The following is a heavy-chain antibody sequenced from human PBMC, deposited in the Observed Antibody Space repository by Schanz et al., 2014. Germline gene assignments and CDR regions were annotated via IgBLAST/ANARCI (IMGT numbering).Heavy chain of an antibody. CDR1: TSLFSRSV. D-gene: IGHD1-26*01. Sequence: DLVESGGGVVQPGRSLTLSCAVSTSLFSRSVIHWVRQAPGKGLEWVAIIWYDGSNKYYADSVKGRFTISRDNSKNTLYLQMNSLRAGDTAVYYCAKDGRLPYCGTGSDFDYWGQGTLVAVSS. CDR2: IWYDGSNK. J-gene: IGHJ4*02. V-gene: IGHV3-33*06. CDR3: AKDGRLPYCGTGSDFDY.